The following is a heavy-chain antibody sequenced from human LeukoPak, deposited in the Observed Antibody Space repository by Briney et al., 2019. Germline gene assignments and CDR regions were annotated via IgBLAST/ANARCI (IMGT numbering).Heavy chain of an antibody. CDR3: AKGSTGFDY. Sequence: GGSLRLSCAASGFTFRSYGMHWVRQGPGKGLEWVAVISYDGSNKYYADSVKGRFTISRDNSKNMLYLQMNSLRAEDTAVYYCAKGSTGFDYWGQGTLVTVSS. D-gene: IGHD1-14*01. V-gene: IGHV3-30*18. J-gene: IGHJ4*02. CDR1: GFTFRSYG. CDR2: ISYDGSNK.